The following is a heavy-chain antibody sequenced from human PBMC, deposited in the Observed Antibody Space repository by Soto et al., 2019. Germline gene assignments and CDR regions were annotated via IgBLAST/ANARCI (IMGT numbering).Heavy chain of an antibody. V-gene: IGHV4-31*03. D-gene: IGHD3-22*01. Sequence: QVQLQESGPGLVKPSQTLSLTCTVSGASISSGGHYWSLIRQHPGKGLEWIGYIYYSGSTYYNPSLNSRVIISVDTSKNQFSLKLNSVTAADTAVYYCAREIVVSARWFDPWGQGTLVTVSS. J-gene: IGHJ5*02. CDR1: GASISSGGHY. CDR3: AREIVVSARWFDP. CDR2: IYYSGST.